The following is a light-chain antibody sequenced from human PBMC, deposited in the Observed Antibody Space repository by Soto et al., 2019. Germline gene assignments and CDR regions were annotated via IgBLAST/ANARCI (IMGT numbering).Light chain of an antibody. CDR3: QQYNSYSPCT. CDR1: QSISSC. V-gene: IGKV1-5*03. CDR2: SAS. Sequence: EIEMTQSPATLSVSLGERATITCRASQSISSCLAWYQQKPGQAPRLLIYSASSLESGVPARFSGSGSGTEFTLTISSLQPDDFATYYCQQYNSYSPCTFGQGTKLDIK. J-gene: IGKJ1*01.